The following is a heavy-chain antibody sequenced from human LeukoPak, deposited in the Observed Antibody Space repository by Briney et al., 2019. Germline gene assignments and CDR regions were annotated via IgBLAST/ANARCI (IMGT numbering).Heavy chain of an antibody. CDR2: ISSSDTYT. Sequence: GGSLRLSCAASGCTFSDYYISWIRQAPGKGLEWVSYISSSDTYTNYADSVNGRFTISRDNAKNSPYLQMNSLRAEDTAVYYCARGPYSSGSSADYWGQGTLVTVSS. V-gene: IGHV3-11*06. D-gene: IGHD6-19*01. CDR3: ARGPYSSGSSADY. J-gene: IGHJ4*02. CDR1: GCTFSDYY.